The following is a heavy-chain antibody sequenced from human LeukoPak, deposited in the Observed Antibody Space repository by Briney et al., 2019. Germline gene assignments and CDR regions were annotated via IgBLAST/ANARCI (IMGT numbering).Heavy chain of an antibody. Sequence: SETLSLNCAVYGGSFSGYYWSWIRQPPGKGLEWIGEINHSGSTNYNPTLKSRVTISVDTSKNHFSLKLSSVTAADTAVYYCARHPRGYSYSRAFDIWGQGAMVTVSS. CDR1: GGSFSGYY. CDR2: INHSGST. J-gene: IGHJ3*02. D-gene: IGHD5-18*01. CDR3: ARHPRGYSYSRAFDI. V-gene: IGHV4-34*01.